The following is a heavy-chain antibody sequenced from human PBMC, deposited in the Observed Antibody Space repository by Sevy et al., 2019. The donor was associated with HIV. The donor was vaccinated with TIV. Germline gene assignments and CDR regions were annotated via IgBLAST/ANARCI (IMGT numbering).Heavy chain of an antibody. CDR1: GGSFSGYY. CDR3: ARFYDRRDYYMDV. J-gene: IGHJ6*03. V-gene: IGHV4-34*01. Sequence: SETLSLTCAVYGGSFSGYYWSWIRQPPGKGLEWIGEINHSGSTNYNPSLKSRVTISVDPSKNQFSLTLSSVTAADTAVYYCARFYDRRDYYMDVWGKGTTVTVSS. CDR2: INHSGST. D-gene: IGHD3-22*01.